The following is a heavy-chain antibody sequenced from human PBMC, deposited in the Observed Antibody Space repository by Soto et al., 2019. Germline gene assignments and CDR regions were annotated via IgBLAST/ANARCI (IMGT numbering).Heavy chain of an antibody. CDR3: AKDSSGWWAYFDY. CDR1: GFTLSSYG. Sequence: GGSLRLSCAASGFTLSSYGMHWVRQAPGKGLEWVAVISYDGSNKYYADSVKGRFTISRDNSKNTLYLQMNSLRAEDTAVYYRAKDSSGWWAYFDYWGQGTLVTVSS. V-gene: IGHV3-30*18. D-gene: IGHD6-19*01. CDR2: ISYDGSNK. J-gene: IGHJ4*02.